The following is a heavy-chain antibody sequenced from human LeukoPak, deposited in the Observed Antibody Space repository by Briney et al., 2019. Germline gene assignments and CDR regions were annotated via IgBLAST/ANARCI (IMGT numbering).Heavy chain of an antibody. CDR2: IKQDGSEK. D-gene: IGHD3-22*01. CDR1: GFTFSSYW. J-gene: IGHJ3*02. CDR3: ARKGSSGYYSNAFDI. V-gene: IGHV3-7*01. Sequence: GGSLRLSCDVSGFTFSSYWMTWVRQAPGKGLEWVANIKQDGSEKYYVDSVKGRFTISRDNAKNSLYLQMNSLRAEDTAVYYCARKGSSGYYSNAFDIWGQGTMVTVSS.